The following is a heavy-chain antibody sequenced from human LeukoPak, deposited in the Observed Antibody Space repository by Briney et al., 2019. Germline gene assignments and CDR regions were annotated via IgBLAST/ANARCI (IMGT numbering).Heavy chain of an antibody. CDR1: GFTFSSYW. D-gene: IGHD1-7*01. Sequence: PGGSLRLSCAASGFTFSSYWMNWVRQAPGKGLVWVSRIKPDGSSMSYADSVQGRSTISRDNAKNTLYLQMNSLRAEDTAVYYCARDRGELIHFDYWGQGTLVTVSS. J-gene: IGHJ4*02. V-gene: IGHV3-74*01. CDR3: ARDRGELIHFDY. CDR2: IKPDGSSM.